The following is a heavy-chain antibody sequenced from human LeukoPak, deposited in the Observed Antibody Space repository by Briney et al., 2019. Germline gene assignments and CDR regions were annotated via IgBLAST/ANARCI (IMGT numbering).Heavy chain of an antibody. CDR2: ISSSSSYI. CDR3: ARDGRGFGSFDY. J-gene: IGHJ4*02. Sequence: GGSLRLSCAASGFTFSSYSMNWVRQAPGKGLEWVSSISSSSSYIYYADSVKGRFTISRDNAKNSLYLQMNSLRAEDTAVYYCARDGRGFGSFDYWGQGTLVTVSS. V-gene: IGHV3-21*01. CDR1: GFTFSSYS. D-gene: IGHD3-10*01.